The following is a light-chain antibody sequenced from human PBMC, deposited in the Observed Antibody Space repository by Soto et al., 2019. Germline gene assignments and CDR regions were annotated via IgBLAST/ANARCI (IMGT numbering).Light chain of an antibody. Sequence: DIQMTQSPSTLSGSVGDRVTITCRASQSISSWLAWYQQKPGKAPKLLIYAASSLQSGVPSRFSGSGSGTDFTLTISSLQPEDFALYFCQQTYNTPRTFGQGTKVDIK. CDR3: QQTYNTPRT. V-gene: IGKV1-39*01. CDR2: AAS. J-gene: IGKJ1*01. CDR1: QSISSW.